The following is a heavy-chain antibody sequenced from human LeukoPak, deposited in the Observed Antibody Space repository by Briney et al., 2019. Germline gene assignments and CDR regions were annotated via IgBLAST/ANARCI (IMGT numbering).Heavy chain of an antibody. V-gene: IGHV3-23*01. D-gene: IGHD5-18*01. Sequence: GGSLRLSCAASGFTFSSYAMSWVRQAPGKGLEWVSAISGSGGSTYYADSVKGRFTISRDNSKNTLYLRMNSLRAEDTAVYYCAKDCWAAMGSFDYWGQGTLVTVSS. CDR3: AKDCWAAMGSFDY. CDR2: ISGSGGST. CDR1: GFTFSSYA. J-gene: IGHJ4*02.